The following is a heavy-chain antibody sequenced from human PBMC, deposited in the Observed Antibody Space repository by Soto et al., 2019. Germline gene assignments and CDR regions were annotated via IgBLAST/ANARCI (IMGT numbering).Heavy chain of an antibody. CDR1: GGSISSGDYY. Sequence: QVQLQESGPGLVKPSQTLSLTCTVSGGSISSGDYYWSWIRQPPGKGLEWIGYIYYSGSTYYNPSLKSRVTISVDTSKNQFSLKLSSVTAADTAVYYCARVAPSITIFGVVSRGGNFDYWGQGTLVTVSS. V-gene: IGHV4-30-4*01. CDR3: ARVAPSITIFGVVSRGGNFDY. D-gene: IGHD3-3*01. CDR2: IYYSGST. J-gene: IGHJ4*02.